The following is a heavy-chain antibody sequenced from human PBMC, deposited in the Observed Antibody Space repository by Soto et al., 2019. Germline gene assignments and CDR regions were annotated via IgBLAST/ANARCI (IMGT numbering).Heavy chain of an antibody. CDR2: IFSNDEK. Sequence: QVTLKESGPVLVKPTETLTLTCTVSGFSLSNSRMGVSWIRQPPGKALEWLAHIFSNDEKSYSTSLKSRLTISKDTSKSHVVLTMTNMDPVDTATYYCARIINDFWSGYYQFDYWGQGTLVTVSS. CDR1: GFSLSNSRMG. CDR3: ARIINDFWSGYYQFDY. J-gene: IGHJ4*02. V-gene: IGHV2-26*01. D-gene: IGHD3-3*01.